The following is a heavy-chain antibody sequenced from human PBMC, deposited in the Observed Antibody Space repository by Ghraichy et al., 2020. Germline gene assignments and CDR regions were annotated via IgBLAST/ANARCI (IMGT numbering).Heavy chain of an antibody. CDR2: INPSGGTT. CDR1: GYTFTSYY. V-gene: IGHV1-46*01. CDR3: ARADYYDFWSGYYGAGMDV. Sequence: ASVKVSCKASGYTFTSYYMHWVRQAPGQGLEWMGIINPSGGTTTCAQKFQGRVTMTRDTSTSTVYMELSSLRSEDTAVYYCARADYYDFWSGYYGAGMDVWGQGTTVTVSS. J-gene: IGHJ6*02. D-gene: IGHD3-3*01.